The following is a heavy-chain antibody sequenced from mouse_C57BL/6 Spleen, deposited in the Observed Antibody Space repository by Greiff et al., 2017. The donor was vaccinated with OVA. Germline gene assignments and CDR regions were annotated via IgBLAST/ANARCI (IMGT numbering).Heavy chain of an antibody. CDR2: IDPSDSET. J-gene: IGHJ3*01. Sequence: QVQLQQPGAELVRPGSSVKLSCKASGYTFTSYWMHWVKQRPIQGLEWIGNIDPSDSETHYNQKFKDKATLTVDKSSSTAYMQLSSLTSEDSAVYYCARGEDSNYRIAYRGQGTLVTVSA. CDR3: ARGEDSNYRIAY. D-gene: IGHD2-5*01. V-gene: IGHV1-52*01. CDR1: GYTFTSYW.